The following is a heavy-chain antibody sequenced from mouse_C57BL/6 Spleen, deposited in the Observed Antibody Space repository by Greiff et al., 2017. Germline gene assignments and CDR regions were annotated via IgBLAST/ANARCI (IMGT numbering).Heavy chain of an antibody. CDR2: IYPRSGNT. CDR1: GYTFTSYG. J-gene: IGHJ3*01. D-gene: IGHD1-1*01. Sequence: QVQLQQSGAELARPGASVKLSCKASGYTFTSYGISWVKQRTGQGLEWIGEIYPRSGNTYYNEKFKGKATLTADKSSSTPYLELRSLTSEDSAVYFCASGGSGLFAEWGKGTLVIVSA. CDR3: ASGGSGLFAE. V-gene: IGHV1-81*01.